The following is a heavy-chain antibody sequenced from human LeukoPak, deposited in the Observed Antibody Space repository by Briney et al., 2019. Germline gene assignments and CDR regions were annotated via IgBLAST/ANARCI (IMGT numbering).Heavy chain of an antibody. CDR1: GGSISSYY. D-gene: IGHD2-2*01. J-gene: IGHJ5*02. Sequence: PSETLSLTCTVSGGSISSYYWSWIRQPPGKGLEWIGEINHSGSTNYNPSLKSRVTISVDTSKNQFSLKLSSVTAADTAVYYCARGAGVVVPAAKTNWFDPWGQGTLVTVSS. CDR3: ARGAGVVVPAAKTNWFDP. V-gene: IGHV4-34*01. CDR2: INHSGST.